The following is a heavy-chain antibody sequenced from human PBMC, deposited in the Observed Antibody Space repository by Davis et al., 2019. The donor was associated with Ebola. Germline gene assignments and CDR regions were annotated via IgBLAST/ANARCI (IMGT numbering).Heavy chain of an antibody. Sequence: AASVKVSCKASGYTFTNYGITWVRQAPGQGLEWMGWINPHNGNTNYAQKFQGRVTMTRDTSTSTAYMELRSLRSDDTAVYYCARGKWFDPWGQGTLVSVTS. J-gene: IGHJ5*02. CDR1: GYTFTNYG. CDR2: INPHNGNT. V-gene: IGHV1-18*04. CDR3: ARGKWFDP.